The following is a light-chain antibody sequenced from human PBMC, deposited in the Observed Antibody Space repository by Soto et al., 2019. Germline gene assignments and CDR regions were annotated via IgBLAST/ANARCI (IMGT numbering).Light chain of an antibody. Sequence: EIVMTQSPSTLSVSPGERATFSCMASQSVSSNLAWYQQKPGQAPRLLIYGASIRATGIPARFSGSGSGTEFTLTISSLQSEDFAVYYCQQYNNWPRTFGQGTKVDIK. J-gene: IGKJ1*01. CDR3: QQYNNWPRT. CDR2: GAS. CDR1: QSVSSN. V-gene: IGKV3-15*01.